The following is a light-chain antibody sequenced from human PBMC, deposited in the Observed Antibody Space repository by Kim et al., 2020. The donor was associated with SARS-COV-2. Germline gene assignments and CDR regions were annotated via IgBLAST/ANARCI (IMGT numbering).Light chain of an antibody. J-gene: IGLJ2*01. CDR3: QAWDSSTVV. CDR1: KLGDKY. Sequence: SVPPGQQASVTCSGDKLGDKYACWYQQKPGQSPVLVIYQDSKRTSGIPERFSGSNSGDTATLTISGTQAMDEADYYWQAWDSSTVVFGGGTQLT. CDR2: QDS. V-gene: IGLV3-1*01.